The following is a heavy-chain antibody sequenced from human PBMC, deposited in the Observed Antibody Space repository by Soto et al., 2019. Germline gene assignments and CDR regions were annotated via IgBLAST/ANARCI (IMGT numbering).Heavy chain of an antibody. CDR2: TYYSGST. V-gene: IGHV4-31*03. CDR3: ARDADYGGSRGGMDV. D-gene: IGHD4-17*01. CDR1: GGSVNNANYF. J-gene: IGHJ6*02. Sequence: QVRLEESGPGLVKPSETLSLICSVSGGSVNNANYFWNWIRHHPENGLEWIGYTYYSGSTRYNPSFKTRATLSIDTSKNQFSLRLNSVTVADTAVYFCARDADYGGSRGGMDVWGRGTTVTVSS.